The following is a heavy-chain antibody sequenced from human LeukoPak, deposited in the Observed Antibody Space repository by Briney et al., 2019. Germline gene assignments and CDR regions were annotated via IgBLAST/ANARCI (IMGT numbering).Heavy chain of an antibody. Sequence: GGSLRLSCAASGFTFSSYAMSWVRQAPGKGLEWVSAISASGGSTYYADSVKGRFTISRDNSKNTLYLQMNSLRAEDTAVYYCAKDHLGAYIFDYWGQGTLVTVSS. CDR1: GFTFSSYA. V-gene: IGHV3-23*01. J-gene: IGHJ4*02. CDR3: AKDHLGAYIFDY. D-gene: IGHD4-11*01. CDR2: ISASGGST.